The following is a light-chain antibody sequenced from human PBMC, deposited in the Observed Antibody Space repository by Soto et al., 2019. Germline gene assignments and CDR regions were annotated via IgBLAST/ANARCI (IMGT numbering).Light chain of an antibody. Sequence: QSALTQPPSASGSPGQSVTISCTGTSSDVGGYNYVSWYQQHPGKAPKLMIYEVSKRPSGVPDRFSGSKSGNTASLTVSGLQVEDGADYYGASYADTNKVVFGGGTKLTVL. J-gene: IGLJ2*01. CDR2: EVS. CDR3: ASYADTNKVV. V-gene: IGLV2-8*01. CDR1: SSDVGGYNY.